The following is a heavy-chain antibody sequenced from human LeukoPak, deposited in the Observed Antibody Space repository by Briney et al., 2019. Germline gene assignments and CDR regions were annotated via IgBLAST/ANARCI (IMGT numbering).Heavy chain of an antibody. Sequence: SETLSLTCTVSGGSISSYYWSWIRQPPGKGLEWIGYIYYSGSTNYNPSLKSRVTISVDTSKNQFSLKLSSVTAADTAVYYCASSTVTTSRPYYYGMDVWGQGTTVTVSS. V-gene: IGHV4-59*01. CDR1: GGSISSYY. CDR2: IYYSGST. J-gene: IGHJ6*02. D-gene: IGHD4-17*01. CDR3: ASSTVTTSRPYYYGMDV.